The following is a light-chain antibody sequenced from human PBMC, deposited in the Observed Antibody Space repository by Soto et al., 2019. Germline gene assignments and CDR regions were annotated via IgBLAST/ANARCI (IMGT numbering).Light chain of an antibody. V-gene: IGKV1-16*02. CDR1: QGIDNY. CDR3: QMRYSRSTSA. CDR2: GAS. Sequence: DVQMAQSPSSLSASVGDRVTIFCRASQGIDNYLAWFQQKPGKAPKCLIYGASSLQSGVPSKFSGSGVGDDFAIPVNSLLPEDVAAYYCQMRYSRSTSAFGPGTKVDIK. J-gene: IGKJ3*01.